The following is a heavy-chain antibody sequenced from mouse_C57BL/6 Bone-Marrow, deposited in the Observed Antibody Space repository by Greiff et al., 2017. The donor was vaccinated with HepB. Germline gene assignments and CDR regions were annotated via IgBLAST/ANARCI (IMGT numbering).Heavy chain of an antibody. CDR2: ISYSGST. CDR3: ARYPRTAQRTGWYFDV. CDR1: GYSITSDY. V-gene: IGHV3-8*01. D-gene: IGHD3-2*02. Sequence: EVKLLESGPGLAKPSQTLSLTCSVTGYSITSDYWNWIRKFPGNKLEYMGYISYSGSTYYNPSLKSRISITRDTSKNQYYLQLNSVTTEDTATYYCARYPRTAQRTGWYFDVWGTGTTVTVSS. J-gene: IGHJ1*03.